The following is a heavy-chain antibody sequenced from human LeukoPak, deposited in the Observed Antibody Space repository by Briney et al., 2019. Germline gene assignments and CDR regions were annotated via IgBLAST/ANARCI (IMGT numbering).Heavy chain of an antibody. Sequence: GGSLRLSCAASGLTFSSYAMSWVRQAPGKGLEWVSAISGSGGSTYYADSVKGRFTISRDNSKNTLYLQMNSLRAEDTAVYYCAKDPKHSSGCWDYWGQGTLVTVSS. V-gene: IGHV3-23*01. J-gene: IGHJ4*02. D-gene: IGHD6-19*01. CDR2: ISGSGGST. CDR1: GLTFSSYA. CDR3: AKDPKHSSGCWDY.